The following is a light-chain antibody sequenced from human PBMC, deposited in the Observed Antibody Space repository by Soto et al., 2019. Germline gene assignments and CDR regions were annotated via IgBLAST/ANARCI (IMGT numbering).Light chain of an antibody. CDR3: VSFTTKKSYV. CDR2: DIA. CDR1: SSDIGAYIF. Sequence: QSVLTQPASVSGSPGQSITISCTGTSSDIGAYIFVSWYQQHPGKAPKLIIYDIANRPSGVSHRFSGSKSANTASLTISGLQADDEADYYCVSFTTKKSYVFGTGTKVTVL. V-gene: IGLV2-14*03. J-gene: IGLJ1*01.